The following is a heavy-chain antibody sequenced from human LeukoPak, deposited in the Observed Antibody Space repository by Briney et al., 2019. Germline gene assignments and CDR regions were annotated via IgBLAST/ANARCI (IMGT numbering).Heavy chain of an antibody. V-gene: IGHV3-53*01. D-gene: IGHD1-26*01. CDR3: VREFSGSYYFDS. Sequence: QSGGSLRLSCAVSEFTVSSNHMSWVRQPPGKGLEWVSTIYTGGNTYFADSVKGRFTISRDNPKNTVYLQMNSLRAEDTAVYYCVREFSGSYYFDSWGQGALVTVSS. J-gene: IGHJ4*02. CDR1: EFTVSSNH. CDR2: IYTGGNT.